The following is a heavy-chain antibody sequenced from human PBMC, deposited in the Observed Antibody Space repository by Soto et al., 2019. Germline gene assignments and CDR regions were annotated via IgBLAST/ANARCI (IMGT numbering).Heavy chain of an antibody. J-gene: IGHJ4*02. Sequence: EVQLVETGGGLIQPGGSLRLSCAASGFTVSSNYMSWVRQAPGKGLEWVSVIYSGGSTYYADSVKGRFTISRDNSKNPLYLQINSLRAEDTAVYYCARVRRYCTNGVCYGTHFGFWGQGTLVTVSS. CDR2: IYSGGST. CDR3: ARVRRYCTNGVCYGTHFGF. D-gene: IGHD2-8*01. CDR1: GFTVSSNY. V-gene: IGHV3-53*02.